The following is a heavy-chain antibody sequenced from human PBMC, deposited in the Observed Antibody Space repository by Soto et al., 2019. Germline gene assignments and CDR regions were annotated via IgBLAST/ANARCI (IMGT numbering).Heavy chain of an antibody. CDR2: IRGFSPYT. CDR1: GFTFRTYT. CDR3: ARDRGYDAHDYYYNAMDV. J-gene: IGHJ6*02. V-gene: IGHV3-21*01. Sequence: ESGGGLVKPGGSLRLSCVASGFTFRTYTMNWVRQAPGKGLEWVSGIRGFSPYTFYAESVKGRFTISRDNAKNSLYLQMNRLGVEDTAVYYCARDRGYDAHDYYYNAMDVWGQGTTVTVSS. D-gene: IGHD2-15*01.